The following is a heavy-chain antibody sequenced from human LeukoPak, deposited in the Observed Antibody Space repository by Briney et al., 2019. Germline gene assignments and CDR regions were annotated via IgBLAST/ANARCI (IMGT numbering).Heavy chain of an antibody. D-gene: IGHD4-11*01. V-gene: IGHV4-59*01. J-gene: IGHJ6*03. Sequence: SSETLSLTCTVSGGSITNYYWTWIRQPPGKGLKWIGYIHYSGSTNYNPSLKSRVTISVDTSKNQFSLKLSSVTAADTAVYYCARASVTYYYYYYMDVWGKGTTVTVSS. CDR1: GGSITNYY. CDR2: IHYSGST. CDR3: ARASVTYYYYYYMDV.